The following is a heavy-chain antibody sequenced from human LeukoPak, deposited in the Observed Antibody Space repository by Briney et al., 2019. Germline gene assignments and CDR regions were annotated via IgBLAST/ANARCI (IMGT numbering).Heavy chain of an antibody. CDR2: IYPGDSDT. V-gene: IGHV5-51*01. CDR1: VSCFTSDC. D-gene: IGHD3-10*01. J-gene: IGHJ4*02. Sequence: HGESLLISAKCAVSCFTSDCNCGRRQMPGKGLEWMGIIYPGDSDTRYSPSFQGQVTISADKSISTAYLQWSSLKASDTAMYYPVRHMEVSRGDYLLYYYGQGALVTVSS. CDR3: VRHMEVSRGDYLLYY.